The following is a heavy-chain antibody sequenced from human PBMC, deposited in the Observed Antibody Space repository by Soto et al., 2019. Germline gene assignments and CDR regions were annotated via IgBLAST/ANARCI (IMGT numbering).Heavy chain of an antibody. J-gene: IGHJ4*02. Sequence: EVQLLESGGGLVQPGGSLRLSCTASGLGFTFSRYALSWVRQAPGKGLEWDSGIGGTVSHTYYAESVKGRFTISRDNSQNTLYLQMNSLRGEDTAIYYCAKDQSGIPDTFENWGPGILVTVSS. CDR2: IGGTVSHT. CDR1: GLGFTFSRYA. V-gene: IGHV3-23*01. D-gene: IGHD2-2*02. CDR3: AKDQSGIPDTFEN.